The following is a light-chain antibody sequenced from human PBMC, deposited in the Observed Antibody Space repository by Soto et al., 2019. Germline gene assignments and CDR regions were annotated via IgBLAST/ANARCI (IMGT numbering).Light chain of an antibody. J-gene: IGLJ1*01. CDR3: CSYEGSNFYNYV. V-gene: IGLV2-8*01. CDR2: EVS. Sequence: QSVLTQPPSASGSPGQSVTVSCTGTSSDVGRYNYVSWYQQHPGKAPKLIIYEVSKRPSGVPDRFSGSKSGNTASLTVSGLQAEDEADYYCCSYEGSNFYNYVFGTGTKVTVL. CDR1: SSDVGRYNY.